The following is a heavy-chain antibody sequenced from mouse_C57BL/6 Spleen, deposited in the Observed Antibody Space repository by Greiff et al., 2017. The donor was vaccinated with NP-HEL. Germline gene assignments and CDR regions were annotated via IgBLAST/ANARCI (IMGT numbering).Heavy chain of an antibody. CDR3: TRLGGYFDY. Sequence: EVKLVESGGGLVQPGGSMKLSCVASGFTFSNYWMNWVRQSPEKGLEWVAQIRLKSDNYATHYAESVKGRFTISRDDSKSSVYLQMNNLRAEDTGIYYCTRLGGYFDYWGQGTTLTVSS. CDR1: GFTFSNYW. D-gene: IGHD2-13*01. V-gene: IGHV6-3*01. J-gene: IGHJ2*01. CDR2: IRLKSDNYAT.